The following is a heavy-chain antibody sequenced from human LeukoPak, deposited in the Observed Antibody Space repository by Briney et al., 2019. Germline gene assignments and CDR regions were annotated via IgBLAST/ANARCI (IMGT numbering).Heavy chain of an antibody. CDR3: ARHPVSGSYQLDY. V-gene: IGHV4-30-4*01. CDR2: IYYTGST. D-gene: IGHD1-26*01. J-gene: IGHJ4*02. Sequence: SETLSLTCTVSGGSISSGGYYWGWIRQPPGRGLEWIGHIYYTGSTYYNPSLKSRLTISVDTSKNQFSLKLSSVTAADTAVYFCARHPVSGSYQLDYWGQGTLVTVSS. CDR1: GGSISSGGYY.